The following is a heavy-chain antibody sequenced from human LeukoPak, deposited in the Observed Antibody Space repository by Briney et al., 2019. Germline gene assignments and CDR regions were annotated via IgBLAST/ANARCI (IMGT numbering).Heavy chain of an antibody. CDR2: ISAYNGNT. V-gene: IGHV1-18*01. CDR1: GYTFTSYG. D-gene: IGHD3-3*01. Sequence: ASVKVSCKASGYTFTSYGIIWVRQAPGQGLEWMGWISAYNGNTNYAQKLQGRVTMTTDTSTSTAYMELRSLRSDDTAVYYCARDRAHYDFWSGYYTDHDAFDIWGQGTMVTVSS. J-gene: IGHJ3*02. CDR3: ARDRAHYDFWSGYYTDHDAFDI.